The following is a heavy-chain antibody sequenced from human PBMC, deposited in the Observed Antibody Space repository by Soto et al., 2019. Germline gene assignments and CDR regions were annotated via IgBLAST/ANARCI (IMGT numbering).Heavy chain of an antibody. CDR2: IRSKANSYET. J-gene: IGHJ6*02. D-gene: IGHD6-19*01. V-gene: IGHV3-73*02. Sequence: EVQLVESGGGLVQPGGSLKLSCAASGFTFSGSAMQWVRQASGKGLEWVGRIRSKANSYETAYAASVKGRFTISRDDAKNTVYLQMNSLKNEDKAVYYCTLTSSSGWWGAYYYGMDVWGQGTTVTVSS. CDR1: GFTFSGSA. CDR3: TLTSSSGWWGAYYYGMDV.